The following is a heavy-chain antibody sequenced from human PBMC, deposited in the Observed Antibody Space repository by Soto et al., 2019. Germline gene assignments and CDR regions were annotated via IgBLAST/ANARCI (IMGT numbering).Heavy chain of an antibody. CDR3: ARDMDGSGRSYYYGMDV. CDR2: IWYDGSNK. D-gene: IGHD3-10*01. J-gene: IGHJ6*02. Sequence: SLRLSCAASGFTFSSYGMHWVRQAPGKGLEWVAVIWYDGSNKYYADSVKGRFTISRDNSKNTLYLQMNSLRAEDTAVYYCARDMDGSGRSYYYGMDVWGQGTMVTVSS. CDR1: GFTFSSYG. V-gene: IGHV3-33*01.